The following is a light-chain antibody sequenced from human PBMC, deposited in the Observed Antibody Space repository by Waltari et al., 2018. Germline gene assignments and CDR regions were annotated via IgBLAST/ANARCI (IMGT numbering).Light chain of an antibody. CDR2: GQD. CDR3: HARKGRDNQVV. CDR1: FLRTSY. J-gene: IGLJ3*02. Sequence: SSELTQGPAVSVALGQTVKITCQGDFLRTSYAHWYRVRPGQAPLLVLFGQDKRPTWIPDRISGYSSGTTSSLTITGAQAEDEADYYCHARKGRDNQVVFGGGTQLTVL. V-gene: IGLV3-19*01.